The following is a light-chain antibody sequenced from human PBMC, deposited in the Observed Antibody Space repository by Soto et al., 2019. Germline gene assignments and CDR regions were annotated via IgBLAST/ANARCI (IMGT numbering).Light chain of an antibody. CDR2: DAS. V-gene: IGKV3-11*01. J-gene: IGKJ1*01. Sequence: EIVLTQSPATLSLSPGERATLSCRASQSVSSYLAGYQQKPGQAPRLLIYDASNRATGIPARFSGSGSDTDFNHTISRQEPEHFAGYCCHLSSNWPPSFGPGTKVEIK. CDR1: QSVSSY. CDR3: HLSSNWPPS.